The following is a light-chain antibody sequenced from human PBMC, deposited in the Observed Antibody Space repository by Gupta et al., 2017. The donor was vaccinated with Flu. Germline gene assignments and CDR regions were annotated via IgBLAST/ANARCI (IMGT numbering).Light chain of an antibody. CDR3: QQYNRYSPPT. CDR1: QSINSC. Sequence: DLQMTPSPSTLSASVGDRVTIHCRASQSINSCLSWYQQKPGKAPKLLIYKASSLASGVPSRFSGSGSGTEFTLTIRRLQTYEFATYYCQQYNRYSPPTFGQGTKVEIK. V-gene: IGKV1-5*03. J-gene: IGKJ1*01. CDR2: KAS.